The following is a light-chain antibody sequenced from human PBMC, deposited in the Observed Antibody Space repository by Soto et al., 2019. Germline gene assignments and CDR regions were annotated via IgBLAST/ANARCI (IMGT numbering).Light chain of an antibody. CDR2: DVS. CDR1: SSDVGGYNY. CDR3: SSYTSGSTRVV. J-gene: IGLJ2*01. Sequence: QSALTQPASVSGSPGQSITISCTGTSSDVGGYNYVSWYQQHPGKAPKVMIYDVSKRPSGISNRFSGSKSGNTASLTISGLQVEDEGDYYRSSYTSGSTRVVFGGGTKLTVL. V-gene: IGLV2-14*03.